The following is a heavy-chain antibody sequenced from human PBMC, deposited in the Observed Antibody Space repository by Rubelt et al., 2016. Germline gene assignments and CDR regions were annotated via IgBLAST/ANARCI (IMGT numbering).Heavy chain of an antibody. J-gene: IGHJ4*02. CDR2: INHSGST. Sequence: QVQLQQWGAGLLKPSETLSLTCAVYGGSFSGYYWSWIRQPPGKGLEWIGEINHSGSTNYNPSLKSRGTISVDTSKNQFSLKLSSVTAADTAVYYCARGVQDELLIDYWGQGTLVTVSS. V-gene: IGHV4-34*01. D-gene: IGHD1-26*01. CDR3: ARGVQDELLIDY. CDR1: GGSFSGYY.